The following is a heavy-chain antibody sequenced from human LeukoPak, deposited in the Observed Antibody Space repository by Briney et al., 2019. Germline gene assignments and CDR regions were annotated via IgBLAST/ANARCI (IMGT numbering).Heavy chain of an antibody. J-gene: IGHJ4*02. CDR2: IYPGDPDT. CDR1: GYTFTSYW. Sequence: GESLKISCKSSGYTFTSYWIGWVRQMPGKGLEWMGIIYPGDPDTRYTPSFQGQVTMSADKSINTAYLQWSSLKASDTAMYYCARRQGCSSTSCPPDYWGQGTLVTVSP. CDR3: ARRQGCSSTSCPPDY. D-gene: IGHD2-2*01. V-gene: IGHV5-51*01.